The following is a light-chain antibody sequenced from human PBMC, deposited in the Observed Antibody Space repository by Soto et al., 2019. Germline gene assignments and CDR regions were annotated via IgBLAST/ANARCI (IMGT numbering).Light chain of an antibody. CDR3: QQYNNWPFT. CDR1: QSFGNN. Sequence: IVMTQSPATLSVSPGERATLSCRASQSFGNNLAWYQEKPGQAPRLLIYGASTRANGIPARFSGSGSGTEFTLTISSLQSEDFEIYSCQQYNNWPFTLGPGTKVDIK. J-gene: IGKJ3*01. V-gene: IGKV3D-15*01. CDR2: GAS.